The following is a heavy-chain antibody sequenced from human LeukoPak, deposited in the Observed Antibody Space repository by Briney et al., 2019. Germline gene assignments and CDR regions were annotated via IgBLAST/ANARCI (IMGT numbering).Heavy chain of an antibody. D-gene: IGHD2-2*01. J-gene: IGHJ4*02. CDR3: ARDPSRDIVVVPASGPLSFDY. CDR1: GGTFSSYT. CDR2: INPILGIA. Sequence: ASVKVSCKASGGTFSSYTISWVRQAPGQGLEWMGRINPILGIANYAQKFQGRVTITADKSTSTAYMELSSLRSEDTAVYYCARDPSRDIVVVPASGPLSFDYWGQGTLVTVSS. V-gene: IGHV1-69*04.